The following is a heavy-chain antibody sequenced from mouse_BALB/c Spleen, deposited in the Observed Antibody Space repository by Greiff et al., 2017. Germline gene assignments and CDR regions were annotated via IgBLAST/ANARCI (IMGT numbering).Heavy chain of an antibody. CDR2: IYPYNGGT. CDR1: GYTFTDYN. J-gene: IGHJ4*01. D-gene: IGHD2-3*01. CDR3: ARIYPYYAMDY. Sequence: VQLKQSGPELVKPGASVKISCKASGYTFTDYNMHWVKQSHGKSLEWIGYIYPYNGGTGYNQKFKSKATLTVDNSSSTAYMELRSLTSEDSAVYYCARIYPYYAMDYWGQGTSVTVSS. V-gene: IGHV1S29*02.